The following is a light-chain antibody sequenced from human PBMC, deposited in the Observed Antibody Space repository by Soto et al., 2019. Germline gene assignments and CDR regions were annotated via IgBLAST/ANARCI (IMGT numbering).Light chain of an antibody. Sequence: QSVLTQPPSASGTPGQRVTISCSGSSSNIGRNTVNWYQQLPGTAPKLLISFNDQRPSGVPDRFSGSKSGTSASLAISGLQSEDEADYYCAAWDDSLNGPNWVFGGGTKLTVL. CDR3: AAWDDSLNGPNWV. V-gene: IGLV1-44*01. J-gene: IGLJ3*02. CDR1: SSNIGRNT. CDR2: FND.